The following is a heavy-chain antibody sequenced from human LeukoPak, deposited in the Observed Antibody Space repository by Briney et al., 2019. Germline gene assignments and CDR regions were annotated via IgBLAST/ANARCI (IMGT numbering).Heavy chain of an antibody. CDR2: IYYSGST. CDR3: ARHGTDSSGYLPLDY. V-gene: IGHV4-59*08. J-gene: IGHJ4*02. D-gene: IGHD3-22*01. CDR1: GGSISGFY. Sequence: SETLSLTCTVSGGSISGFYWSWIRQPPGKGLEWIGYIYYSGSTNYNPSLKSRVTISVDTSKNQFSLKLSSVTAADTAVYYCARHGTDSSGYLPLDYWGQGTLVTVSS.